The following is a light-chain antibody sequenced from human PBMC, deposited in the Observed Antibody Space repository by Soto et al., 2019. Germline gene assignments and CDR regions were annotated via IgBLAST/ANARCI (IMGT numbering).Light chain of an antibody. J-gene: IGKJ1*01. CDR2: WAS. CDR1: RSVFYTSNEKNY. CDR3: QQYFAPPWT. V-gene: IGKV4-1*01. Sequence: IVIAHSPDSLSVSLRDMTTINCRSMRSVFYTSNEKNYLAWYQQRPGHSPTLLLYWASTRESGVPDRFSGSGSGTNFTLTITSLQAEDVATYYCQQYFAPPWTFGQGTKVDIK.